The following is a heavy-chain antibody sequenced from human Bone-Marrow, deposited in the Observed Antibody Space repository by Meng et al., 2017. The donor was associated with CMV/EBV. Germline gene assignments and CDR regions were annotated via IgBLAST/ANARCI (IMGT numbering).Heavy chain of an antibody. J-gene: IGHJ6*02. CDR3: ARVSGYDFWSGYLAYYYYVMDV. CDR1: GGSFSGYY. D-gene: IGHD3-3*01. CDR2: INHSGST. V-gene: IGHV4-34*01. Sequence: SETLSLTCAVYGGSFSGYYWSWIRQPPGKGLEWIGEINHSGSTNYNPSLKSRVTISVDTSKNQFSLKLSSVTAADTAVYYCARVSGYDFWSGYLAYYYYVMDVWGQGTTVTVSS.